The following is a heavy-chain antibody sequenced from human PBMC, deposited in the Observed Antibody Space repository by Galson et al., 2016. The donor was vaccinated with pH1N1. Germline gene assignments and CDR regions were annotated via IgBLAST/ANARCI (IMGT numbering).Heavy chain of an antibody. CDR2: IRAYNGHT. J-gene: IGHJ6*02. V-gene: IGHV1-18*01. CDR1: GYTFSSYG. D-gene: IGHD5-12*01. Sequence: SVKVSCKASGYTFSSYGISWVRQAPGQGLEWMGWIRAYNGHTNYAQKVQGRVTMTADTSTSTAYMELRSLRSDDTAVYYCAREGYSHSDTYYFGMDVWGQGTTVTVSS. CDR3: AREGYSHSDTYYFGMDV.